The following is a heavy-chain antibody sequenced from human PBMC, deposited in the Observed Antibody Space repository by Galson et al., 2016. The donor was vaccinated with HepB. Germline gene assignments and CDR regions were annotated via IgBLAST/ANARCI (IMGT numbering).Heavy chain of an antibody. CDR3: ARLEDGYDKRYAIDM. CDR2: FSLSGSS. Sequence: SETLSLTCTVSGVSISTYYWSWIRQPPGKGLEWIGYFSLSGSSNYNPSLKSRVTISIDTSKAQISLSLSSVTAADTAVYYCARLEDGYDKRYAIDMWGLGTMFTVSS. V-gene: IGHV4-59*01. J-gene: IGHJ3*02. CDR1: GVSISTYY. D-gene: IGHD5-12*01.